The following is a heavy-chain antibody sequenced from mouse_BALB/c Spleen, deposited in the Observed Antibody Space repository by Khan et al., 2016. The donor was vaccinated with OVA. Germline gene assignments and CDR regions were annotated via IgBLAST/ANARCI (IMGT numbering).Heavy chain of an antibody. CDR2: INPSNGYP. V-gene: IGHV1-4*01. J-gene: IGHJ3*01. D-gene: IGHD2-14*01. CDR1: GYTFTSYT. Sequence: VQLQQSGAELARPGASVKMSCKASGYTFTSYTIHWIKLRPGQGLEWIGYINPSNGYPNYNQKFRDKATLTADKSSTTAYMQLSSLTSDDSAVYNCVRDGAYHRNDGWFAYWGQGTLVTVSA. CDR3: VRDGAYHRNDGWFAY.